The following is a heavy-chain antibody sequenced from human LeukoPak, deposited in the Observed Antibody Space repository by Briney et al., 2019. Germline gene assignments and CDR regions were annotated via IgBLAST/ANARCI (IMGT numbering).Heavy chain of an antibody. CDR3: ATEVWFGELLSIDY. CDR1: GFTFSNPA. Sequence: GGSLRLSCAASGFTFSNPALSWVRQPPGKGLEWVSAISDSGGNTYYADSVKGRFTISRDNSKNTLYLQMNSLRAEDTAIYYCATEVWFGELLSIDYWGQGTLVTVSS. V-gene: IGHV3-23*01. J-gene: IGHJ4*02. D-gene: IGHD3-10*01. CDR2: ISDSGGNT.